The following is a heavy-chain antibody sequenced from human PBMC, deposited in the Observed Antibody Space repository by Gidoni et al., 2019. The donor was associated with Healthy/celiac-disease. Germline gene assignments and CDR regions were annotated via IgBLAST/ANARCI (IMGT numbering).Heavy chain of an antibody. Sequence: QVQLQQWGAGLLTPSETLSLTCAVYGGSFSGYYWSWIRQPPGKGLEWIGEINHSGSTNYNPSLKSRVTISVDTSKNQFSLKLSSVTAADTAVYYCARGLGYYYDSSGYSSYWYFDLWGRGTLVTVSS. CDR3: ARGLGYYYDSSGYSSYWYFDL. V-gene: IGHV4-34*01. J-gene: IGHJ2*01. D-gene: IGHD3-22*01. CDR1: GGSFSGYY. CDR2: INHSGST.